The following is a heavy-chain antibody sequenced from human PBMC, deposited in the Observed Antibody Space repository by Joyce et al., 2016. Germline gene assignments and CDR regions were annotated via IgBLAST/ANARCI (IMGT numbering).Heavy chain of an antibody. J-gene: IGHJ4*02. D-gene: IGHD6-25*01. CDR1: GLTLSNYG. Sequence: QVQLVESGGGVVQPGRSLRLPCAASGLTLSNYGVHWVRQAPGKGLAWVAVISDDGIYNDYADSVKGRFTISRDNSKNTVFLEMNSLRAEDTAVYYCAKILTATYSSGWFLDYWGQGTLVTVSS. CDR3: AKILTATYSSGWFLDY. V-gene: IGHV3-30*18. CDR2: ISDDGIYN.